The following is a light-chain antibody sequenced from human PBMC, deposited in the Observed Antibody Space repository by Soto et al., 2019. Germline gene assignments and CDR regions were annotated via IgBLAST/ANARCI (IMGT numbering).Light chain of an antibody. J-gene: IGKJ1*01. CDR1: QSVSNNY. V-gene: IGKV3-20*01. CDR3: QQDGSSGT. CDR2: GAS. Sequence: EIVLTQSPGTLSLSPGERATLSCRASQSVSNNYLAWYQQKPGQAPRLLIYGASNRATGIPDRFSDSGSGTDFTLTISILEPEDFAVYYCQQDGSSGTFGQGTKVEIK.